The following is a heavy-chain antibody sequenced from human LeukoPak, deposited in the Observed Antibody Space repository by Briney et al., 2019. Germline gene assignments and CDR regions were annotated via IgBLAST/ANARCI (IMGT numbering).Heavy chain of an antibody. J-gene: IGHJ5*02. CDR3: ARWGYGSGWSVDP. CDR2: IYYSGST. V-gene: IGHV4-31*03. Sequence: SQTLSLTCTVSGGSISSGGYYWSWIRQHPGKGLEWIGYIYYSGSTYYNPSLKSRVTISVDTSKNQFSLKLSSVTAADTAVYYCARWGYGSGWSVDPWGQGTLVTVSS. CDR1: GGSISSGGYY. D-gene: IGHD6-19*01.